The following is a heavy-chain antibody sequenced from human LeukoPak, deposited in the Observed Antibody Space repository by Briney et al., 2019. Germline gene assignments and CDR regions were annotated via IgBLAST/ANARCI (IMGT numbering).Heavy chain of an antibody. Sequence: GRSLRLSCAASGFTFDDYAMHWVRQAPGKGLEWVSGISWNSGSIGYADSVKGQFTISRDNAKNSLYLQMNSLRAEDTALYYCAKDNRADYYDSSGYYYADNWFDPWGQGTLVTVSS. CDR3: AKDNRADYYDSSGYYYADNWFDP. J-gene: IGHJ5*02. D-gene: IGHD3-22*01. V-gene: IGHV3-9*01. CDR2: ISWNSGSI. CDR1: GFTFDDYA.